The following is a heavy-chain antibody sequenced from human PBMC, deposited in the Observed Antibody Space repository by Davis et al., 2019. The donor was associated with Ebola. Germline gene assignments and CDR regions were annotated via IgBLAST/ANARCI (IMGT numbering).Heavy chain of an antibody. CDR2: IYYSGST. D-gene: IGHD4-17*01. CDR1: GGSITSYY. J-gene: IGHJ5*02. V-gene: IGHV4-39*07. Sequence: SETLSLTCTVSGGSITSYYWTWIRQPPGKGLEWIGSIYYSGSTYYNPSLKSRVTISVDTSKNQFSLRLSSVTAADTAVYYCARDSLNDYGDYGKERWFDPWGQGTLVTVSS. CDR3: ARDSLNDYGDYGKERWFDP.